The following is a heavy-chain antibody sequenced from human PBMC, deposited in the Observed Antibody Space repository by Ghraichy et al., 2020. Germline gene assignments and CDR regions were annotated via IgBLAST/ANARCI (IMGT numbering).Heavy chain of an antibody. V-gene: IGHV3-30*02. D-gene: IGHD6-13*01. CDR2: IRYDGTNK. CDR3: ANLIVIAAAAPDY. Sequence: GESLNISCAASGFTFSSYGMHWVRQAPGKGLEWVAFIRYDGTNKYYADSVKGRFTISRDNSKNTLYLQMNSLRAEDTAVYYCANLIVIAAAAPDYWGQGTLVTVSS. CDR1: GFTFSSYG. J-gene: IGHJ4*02.